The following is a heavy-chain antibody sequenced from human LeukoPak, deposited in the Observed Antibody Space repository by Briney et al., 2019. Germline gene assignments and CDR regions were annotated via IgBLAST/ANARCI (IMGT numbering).Heavy chain of an antibody. CDR3: AKPGVDYDYVWGSYRLDY. D-gene: IGHD3-16*02. J-gene: IGHJ4*02. V-gene: IGHV3-7*03. Sequence: GGSLRLSCAVSGFTFTSYWMNWVRQAPGKGLEWVASVRQDGGEKSYVDSVKGRFTISRDNSKNSLYLQMISLRTEDTALYYCAKPGVDYDYVWGSYRLDYWGQGTLVTVSS. CDR2: VRQDGGEK. CDR1: GFTFTSYW.